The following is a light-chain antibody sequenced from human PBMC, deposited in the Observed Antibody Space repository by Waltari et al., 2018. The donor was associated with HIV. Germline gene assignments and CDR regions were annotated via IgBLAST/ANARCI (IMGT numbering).Light chain of an antibody. V-gene: IGLV2-23*01. CDR2: DGS. J-gene: IGLJ2*01. Sequence: HSALTHPPSVSLSPGQSISITSSGPSSDIGNYNLVPWYQQHPGKASKLIIYDGSKRPSGVSNRISCSKSANTASLTISGLQAEDEADYFCSSYGGSSNWLFGGGTKLTVL. CDR1: SSDIGNYNL. CDR3: SSYGGSSNWL.